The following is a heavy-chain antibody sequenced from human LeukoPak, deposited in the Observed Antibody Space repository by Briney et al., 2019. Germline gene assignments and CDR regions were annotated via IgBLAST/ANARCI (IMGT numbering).Heavy chain of an antibody. V-gene: IGHV4-61*01. J-gene: IGHJ4*02. CDR3: ARRTDNYDSSGMYYFDY. CDR1: GGSVSSGSYY. D-gene: IGHD3-22*01. CDR2: IYYSGST. Sequence: SETLSLTCTVSGGSVSSGSYYWSWIRQPPGKGLEWIGYIYYSGSTNYNPSLKSRVTISVDTSKNQFSLKLSSVTAADTAVYYCARRTDNYDSSGMYYFDYWAREPWSPSPQ.